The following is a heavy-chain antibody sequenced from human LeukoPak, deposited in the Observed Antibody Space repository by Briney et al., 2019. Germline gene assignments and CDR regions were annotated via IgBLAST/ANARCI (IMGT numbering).Heavy chain of an antibody. CDR2: ISGSGGST. Sequence: PGGSLRLSCAASGFTFSSYAISWVRQAPGKGLEWVSAISGSGGSTYYADSVKGRFTISRDNSKNTLYLQMNSLRAEDTAVYYCAKGRTVRGVIITQKYYFDYWGQGTLVTVSS. CDR3: AKGRTVRGVIITQKYYFDY. V-gene: IGHV3-23*01. J-gene: IGHJ4*02. CDR1: GFTFSSYA. D-gene: IGHD3-10*01.